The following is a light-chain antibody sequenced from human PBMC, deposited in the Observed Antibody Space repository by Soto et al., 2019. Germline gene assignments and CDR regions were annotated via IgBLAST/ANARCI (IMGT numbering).Light chain of an antibody. CDR2: GAS. V-gene: IGKV3-20*01. CDR3: QQYGSSET. CDR1: QSVSNNY. J-gene: IGKJ1*01. Sequence: IVLTNYLGSLARSHRERATLSCRASQSVSNNYLAWHQQKPGQAPRLLIYGASNRATGIPDRFSGSGSGTDFTLTSSRLEPDDCAVYYCQQYGSSETFGQGTKVDIK.